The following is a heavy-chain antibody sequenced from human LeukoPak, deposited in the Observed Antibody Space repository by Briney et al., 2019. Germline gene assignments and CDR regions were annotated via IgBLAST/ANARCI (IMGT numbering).Heavy chain of an antibody. CDR3: ARGVLGVGATFDSTPDY. CDR2: IWYDGSNK. D-gene: IGHD1-26*01. J-gene: IGHJ4*02. Sequence: GGSLRLSCAASGFTFSSYGMHWVRQAPGKGLEWVAVIWYDGSNKYYADSVKGRFTISRDNSKNTLYLQMNSLRAEDTAVYYCARGVLGVGATFDSTPDYWGQGTLVTVSS. V-gene: IGHV3-33*01. CDR1: GFTFSSYG.